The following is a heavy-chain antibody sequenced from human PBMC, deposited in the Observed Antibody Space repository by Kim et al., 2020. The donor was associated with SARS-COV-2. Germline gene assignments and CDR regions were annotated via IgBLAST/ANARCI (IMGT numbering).Heavy chain of an antibody. D-gene: IGHD1-26*01. J-gene: IGHJ3*02. Sequence: SETLSLTCTVSLGSISSSNYYWGWIRQPPGKGLEWIGGIYYSGITYYNPSLKSRVTISVDTSKNQFSLKLSSATAADTAVYYCARVGGTNMAFDIWGQGTMVTVSS. V-gene: IGHV4-39*01. CDR1: LGSISSSNYY. CDR3: ARVGGTNMAFDI. CDR2: IYYSGIT.